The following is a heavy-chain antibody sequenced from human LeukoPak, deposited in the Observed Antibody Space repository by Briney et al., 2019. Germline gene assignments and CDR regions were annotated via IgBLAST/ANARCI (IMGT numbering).Heavy chain of an antibody. CDR3: ARGGALHDTGDHYLSWFDP. CDR1: GYSFSSYG. CDR2: ISGYNGKT. V-gene: IGHV1-18*01. J-gene: IGHJ5*02. Sequence: ASVKVSCKTSGYSFSSYGIAWVRQAPGQGLEWMGWISGYNGKTDYAENLQGRVTMTTDTSTSTGYMELRSLRSDDTAVYYCARGGALHDTGDHYLSWFDPWGQGTLVTVSS. D-gene: IGHD2-8*02.